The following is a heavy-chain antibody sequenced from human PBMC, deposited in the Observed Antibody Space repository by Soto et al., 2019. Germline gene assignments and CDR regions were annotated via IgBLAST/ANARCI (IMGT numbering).Heavy chain of an antibody. CDR3: ARVSTTGEYYYYGMDV. D-gene: IGHD4-4*01. CDR1: GGTFSSYA. Sequence: SVKVSCKASGGTFSSYAISWVRQAPGQGLEWMGGIIPIFGTANYAQKFQGRVTITADKSTSTAYMELSSLRSEDTAVYYCARVSTTGEYYYYGMDVWGQGTTVTVSS. CDR2: IIPIFGTA. V-gene: IGHV1-69*06. J-gene: IGHJ6*02.